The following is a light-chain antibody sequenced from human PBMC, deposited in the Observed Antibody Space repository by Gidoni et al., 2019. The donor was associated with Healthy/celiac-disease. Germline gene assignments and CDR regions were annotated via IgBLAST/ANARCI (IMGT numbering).Light chain of an antibody. V-gene: IGKV3-15*01. CDR3: QQYNNWPPLT. Sequence: EIVMTQSPATLSVSPGERATLSCRARQSVSSNLAWYQQQPGQAPRLLIYGASTRATGIPARFSGSASGTDFPLTISSLQSEDFAVYYCQQYNNWPPLTFGGGTKVEIK. J-gene: IGKJ4*01. CDR2: GAS. CDR1: QSVSSN.